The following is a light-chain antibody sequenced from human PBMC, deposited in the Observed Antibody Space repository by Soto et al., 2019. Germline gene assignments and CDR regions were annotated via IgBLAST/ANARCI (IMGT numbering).Light chain of an antibody. J-gene: IGLJ1*01. V-gene: IGLV1-44*01. CDR3: GAWDDSLTGYV. Sequence: QSVLTQPPSASGTPGQRVAISCSGGSSNIGSNSVNWYQQLPGTAPKLLIYLNNQRPSGVHDRFSGSQSGTSASLAISGLQSEDEADYYCGAWDDSLTGYVFGTGTKVTVL. CDR1: SSNIGSNS. CDR2: LNN.